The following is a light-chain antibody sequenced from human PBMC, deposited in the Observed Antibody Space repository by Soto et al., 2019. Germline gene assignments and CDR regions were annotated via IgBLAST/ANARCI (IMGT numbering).Light chain of an antibody. Sequence: EIVLTQSPGTLSLSPGERATLSCRASQGVSSSSDFAWYQQKPGQAPRLLIYGASSRATGIPDRFSGSGSATDFTITISRLEPDDFAVYYCHQYVSSPSYTFGQGTKLEIK. CDR2: GAS. CDR1: QGVSSSSD. V-gene: IGKV3-20*01. J-gene: IGKJ2*01. CDR3: HQYVSSPSYT.